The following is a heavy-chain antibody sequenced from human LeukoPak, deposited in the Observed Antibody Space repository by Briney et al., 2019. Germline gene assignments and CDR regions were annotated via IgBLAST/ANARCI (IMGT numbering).Heavy chain of an antibody. CDR3: AKDYGTTEDGTSFDY. J-gene: IGHJ4*02. CDR1: GFTFSSYG. Sequence: GGSLRLSCAASGFTFSSYGMHWVRQAPGKGLEWVAFIRYDGSNKYYADSVKGRFTISRDNSKNTLYLQMNSLRAEDTAVYYCAKDYGTTEDGTSFDYWGQGTLATVSS. D-gene: IGHD4-11*01. CDR2: IRYDGSNK. V-gene: IGHV3-30*02.